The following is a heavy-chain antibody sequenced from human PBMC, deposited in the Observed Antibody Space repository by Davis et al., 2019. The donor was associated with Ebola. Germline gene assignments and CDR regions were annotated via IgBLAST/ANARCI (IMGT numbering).Heavy chain of an antibody. D-gene: IGHD2-21*01. V-gene: IGHV4-34*01. Sequence: MPSETLSLTCAVYGGSFSGYYWSWIRQPPGKGLEWIGKINHSGSTNYNPSLKSRVTISADASRNQISLSLSSVTAADTAVYYCVRHGNIVVLLASPEDFQHWGQGTLVTVSS. J-gene: IGHJ1*01. CDR3: VRHGNIVVLLASPEDFQH. CDR2: INHSGST. CDR1: GGSFSGYY.